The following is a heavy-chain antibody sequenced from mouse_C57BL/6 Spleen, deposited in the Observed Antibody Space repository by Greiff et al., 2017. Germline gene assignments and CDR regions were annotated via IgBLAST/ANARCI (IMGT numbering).Heavy chain of an antibody. CDR2: FYPGSGSI. CDR3: ARHDLNYYGSSYWYFDV. J-gene: IGHJ1*03. CDR1: GYTFTEYT. Sequence: VQLQQSGAELVKPGASVNLSCKASGYTFTEYTIHWVKQRSGQGLEWIGWFYPGSGSIKYNEKFKDKATLTADKSSSTVYMELSRLTSEDSAVYFCARHDLNYYGSSYWYFDVWGTGTTVTVSS. V-gene: IGHV1-62-2*01. D-gene: IGHD1-1*01.